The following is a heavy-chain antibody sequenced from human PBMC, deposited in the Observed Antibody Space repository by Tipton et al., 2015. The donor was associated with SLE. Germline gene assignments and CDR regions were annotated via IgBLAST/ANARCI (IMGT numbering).Heavy chain of an antibody. J-gene: IGHJ3*02. Sequence: LRLSCTVSGGSISSYYWSWIRQPPGKGLEWIGYIYYSGSTNYNPSLKSRVTISVDTSRNQFSLKLSSVTAADTAVYYCASTRHGDSGIYPGAFDIWGQGTMVTVSS. V-gene: IGHV4-59*08. CDR1: GGSISSYY. CDR2: IYYSGST. CDR3: ASTRHGDSGIYPGAFDI. D-gene: IGHD1-26*01.